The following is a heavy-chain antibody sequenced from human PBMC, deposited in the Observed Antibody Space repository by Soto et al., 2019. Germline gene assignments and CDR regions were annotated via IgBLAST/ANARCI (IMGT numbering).Heavy chain of an antibody. Sequence: GASVKVSCKASGYTFTGYYMHWVRQAPGQGLEWMGWINPNSGGTNYAQKFQGWVTMTRDTSISTAYMELSRLRSDDTAVYYCARDLGSGWFPAYFDYWGQGTLVTVSS. CDR1: GYTFTGYY. J-gene: IGHJ4*02. D-gene: IGHD6-19*01. V-gene: IGHV1-2*04. CDR3: ARDLGSGWFPAYFDY. CDR2: INPNSGGT.